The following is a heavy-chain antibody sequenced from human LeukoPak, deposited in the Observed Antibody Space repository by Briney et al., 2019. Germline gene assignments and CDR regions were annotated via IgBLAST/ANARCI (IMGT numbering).Heavy chain of an antibody. CDR3: ARAGSRWGYGRYYYYMDV. CDR1: AFTFSSYG. V-gene: IGHV3-30*02. Sequence: GGSLRLSCAASAFTFSSYGMHWVRQAPGKGLEWVAYIQYDRTNEQYAHSVKGRFTISRDNAKNSLYLQMNSLRVEDTAVYYCARAGSRWGYGRYYYYMDVWGKGTTVTISS. CDR2: IQYDRTNE. J-gene: IGHJ6*03. D-gene: IGHD5-12*01.